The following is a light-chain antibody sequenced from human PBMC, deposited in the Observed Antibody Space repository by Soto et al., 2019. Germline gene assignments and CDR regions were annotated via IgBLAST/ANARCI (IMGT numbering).Light chain of an antibody. Sequence: EIVLTQSPGTLSMSPGERATLSCRASQGVSSSYFAWYQQRPGQAPRLLIYAASSRATGIPDRFSGSGSGTDFPLTISRLEPEDFAVYYCHQYGSSPPRTFGQGTKVEIK. V-gene: IGKV3-20*01. CDR2: AAS. J-gene: IGKJ1*01. CDR3: HQYGSSPPRT. CDR1: QGVSSSY.